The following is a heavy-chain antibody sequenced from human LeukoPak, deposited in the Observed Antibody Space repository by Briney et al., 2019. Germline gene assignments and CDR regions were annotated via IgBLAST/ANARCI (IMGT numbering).Heavy chain of an antibody. J-gene: IGHJ6*03. D-gene: IGHD6-13*01. CDR1: GITFSSYG. CDR2: IRYDGSNK. V-gene: IGHV3-30*02. CDR3: ATQPTPYSSPPHYYYYMDV. Sequence: PGGSLRLSCAASGITFSSYGMHWVRQAPGKGLEWVAFIRYDGSNKYYADSVKGRFTISRDNSKNTLYLQMNSLRAEDTAVYYCATQPTPYSSPPHYYYYMDVWGKGTTVTVSS.